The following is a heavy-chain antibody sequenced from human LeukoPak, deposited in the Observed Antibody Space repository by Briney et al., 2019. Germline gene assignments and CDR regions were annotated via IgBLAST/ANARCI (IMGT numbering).Heavy chain of an antibody. CDR1: GFTLSSYG. V-gene: IGHV3-30*18. J-gene: IGHJ4*02. CDR3: AKDLTGWSSFDY. D-gene: IGHD6-19*01. CDR2: ISYDGSNK. Sequence: GGSLRLSCAASGFTLSSYGMHWVRQAPGKGLEWVAVISYDGSNKYYADSVKGRFTISRDNSKNTLYLQMNSLRAEDTAVYYCAKDLTGWSSFDYWGQGTLVTVYS.